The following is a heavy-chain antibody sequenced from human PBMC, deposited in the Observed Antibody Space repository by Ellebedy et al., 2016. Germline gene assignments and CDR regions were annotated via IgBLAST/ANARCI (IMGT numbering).Heavy chain of an antibody. CDR2: IRSDESEK. Sequence: GGSLRLSCATAGFILNNYWMNWVRQAPGKGLEWVANIRSDESEKYFKDSVKGRFTISRDNAKNSVYLQMNSLRVEDTAMYYCARYGLSGTFDLWGQGTPVTVSS. CDR3: ARYGLSGTFDL. J-gene: IGHJ4*02. V-gene: IGHV3-7*03. D-gene: IGHD3-10*01. CDR1: GFILNNYW.